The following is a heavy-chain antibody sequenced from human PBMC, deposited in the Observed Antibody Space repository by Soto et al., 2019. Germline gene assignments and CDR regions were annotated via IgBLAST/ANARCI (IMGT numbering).Heavy chain of an antibody. CDR1: GYTFTSYA. D-gene: IGHD3-9*01. J-gene: IGHJ6*02. CDR3: ARDKYDILTGYSLLGMDV. CDR2: INAGNGNT. V-gene: IGHV1-3*01. Sequence: ASVKVSCKASGYTFTSYAMHWVRQAPGQRLEWMGWINAGNGNTKYSQKFQGRVTITRDTSASTAYMELSSLRSEDTAVYYCARDKYDILTGYSLLGMDVWGQGTTVTVSS.